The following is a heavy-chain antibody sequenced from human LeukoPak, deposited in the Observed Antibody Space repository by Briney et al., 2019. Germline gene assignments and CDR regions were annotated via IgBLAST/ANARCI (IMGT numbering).Heavy chain of an antibody. CDR3: ARDPYSGNYGNDYYYYMDV. Sequence: GSLRLSCAASGFTFSNYNMNWVRQAPGKAMEWVSSITSSGTYIFYADSVKGRFTISRDNAKNSLYLQMDSLGPEDTAVYYCARDPYSGNYGNDYYYYMDVWSKGTTVTISS. CDR1: GFTFSNYN. J-gene: IGHJ6*03. D-gene: IGHD1-26*01. V-gene: IGHV3-21*01. CDR2: ITSSGTYI.